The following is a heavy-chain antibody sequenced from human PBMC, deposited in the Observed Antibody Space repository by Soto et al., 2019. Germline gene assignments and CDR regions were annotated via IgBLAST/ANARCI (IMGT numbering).Heavy chain of an antibody. CDR1: GGSISSHY. Sequence: SETLSLTCGVSGGSISSHYWSWIRQPPGKGLEWIGYMYYSGSTNYNPSLKSRVTISVDTSKNQFSLKLSSVTAADTAVYYCARIYSGYDSEFYYWGQGTLVTVSS. CDR2: MYYSGST. V-gene: IGHV4-59*11. D-gene: IGHD5-12*01. CDR3: ARIYSGYDSEFYY. J-gene: IGHJ4*02.